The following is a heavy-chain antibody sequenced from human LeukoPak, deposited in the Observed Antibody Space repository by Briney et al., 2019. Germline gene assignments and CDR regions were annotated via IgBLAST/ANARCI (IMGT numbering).Heavy chain of an antibody. CDR1: GFTFSSYW. CDR3: ARGALVPATAKPFDY. V-gene: IGHV3-7*01. J-gene: IGHJ4*02. Sequence: GGSLRLSCAASGFTFSSYWMCWVRQAPGKGLEWVANIKQDGSEKYYVDSVKGRFTISRDNAKNSLYLQMNSLRAEDTAVYYCARGALVPATAKPFDYWGQGTLVTVSS. CDR2: IKQDGSEK. D-gene: IGHD2-2*01.